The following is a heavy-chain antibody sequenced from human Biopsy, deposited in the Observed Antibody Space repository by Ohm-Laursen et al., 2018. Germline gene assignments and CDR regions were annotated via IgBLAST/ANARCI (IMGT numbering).Heavy chain of an antibody. CDR1: GDSIKNDA. CDR2: MLHSGHS. V-gene: IGHV4-59*08. Sequence: SDTLSLTCSVSGDSIKNDAWSWIRQFPGKGLEWLGYMLHSGHSDYNPSLERRLTLSIDASKNQISLNLSSVTAADTTIYYCARHFGSTAIFDYWGQGALITVSS. D-gene: IGHD5/OR15-5a*01. J-gene: IGHJ4*02. CDR3: ARHFGSTAIFDY.